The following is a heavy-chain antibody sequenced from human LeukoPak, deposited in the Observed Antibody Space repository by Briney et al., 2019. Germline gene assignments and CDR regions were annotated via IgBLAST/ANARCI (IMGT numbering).Heavy chain of an antibody. V-gene: IGHV3-30*02. CDR1: GFTFSSYA. CDR3: ARAQYASSWDGSAFDI. J-gene: IGHJ3*02. Sequence: PGGSLRLSCAASGFTFSSYAMHWVRQAPGKGLEWVTFIRYDVSKTYYADSVKGRFTISRDNSKNTLYLQMNSLRAEDTAVYYCARAQYASSWDGSAFDIWGQGTMVTVSS. D-gene: IGHD6-13*01. CDR2: IRYDVSKT.